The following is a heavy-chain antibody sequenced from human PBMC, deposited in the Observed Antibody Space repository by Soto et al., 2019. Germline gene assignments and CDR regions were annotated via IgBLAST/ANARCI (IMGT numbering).Heavy chain of an antibody. CDR2: TRNKASSYSP. Sequence: EVQLLESGGGLVQPGGSLRLSCAASGFTFSDYYMDWVRQVPGKGLEWVGSTRNKASSYSPEYAPSVKGRFTIARHDLEDSMYLQMNSLKTEDTAVYYCARDTGGSYDYWGQGALVTVSS. J-gene: IGHJ4*02. V-gene: IGHV3-72*01. CDR3: ARDTGGSYDY. CDR1: GFTFSDYY. D-gene: IGHD1-26*01.